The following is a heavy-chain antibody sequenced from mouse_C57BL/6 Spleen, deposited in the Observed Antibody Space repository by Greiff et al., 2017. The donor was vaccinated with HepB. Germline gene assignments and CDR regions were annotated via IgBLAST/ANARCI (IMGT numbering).Heavy chain of an antibody. V-gene: IGHV1-50*01. CDR3: AFITTRGPRFAY. J-gene: IGHJ3*01. Sequence: VQLQQSGAELVKPGASVKLSCKASGYTFTSYWMQWVKQRPGQGLEWIGEIDPSDSYTNYNQKFKGKATLTVDTSSNTAYIQLSSLTSEDSAVDYCAFITTRGPRFAYWGQGTLVTVSA. CDR1: GYTFTSYW. D-gene: IGHD1-1*01. CDR2: IDPSDSYT.